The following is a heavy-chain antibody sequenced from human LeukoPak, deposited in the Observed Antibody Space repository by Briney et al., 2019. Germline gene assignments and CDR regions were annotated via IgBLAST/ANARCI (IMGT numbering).Heavy chain of an antibody. D-gene: IGHD3-10*01. CDR2: IYHSGST. V-gene: IGHV4-30-2*01. Sequence: PSETLSLTCAVSGGSISSGGYSWSWIRQPPGKGLEWIGYIYHSGSTYYNPSLKSRVTISVDRSKNQFSLKLSSVTAADTAVYYCARGQLGYYGSGSYYDYWGQGTLVTVSS. J-gene: IGHJ4*02. CDR1: GGSISSGGYS. CDR3: ARGQLGYYGSGSYYDY.